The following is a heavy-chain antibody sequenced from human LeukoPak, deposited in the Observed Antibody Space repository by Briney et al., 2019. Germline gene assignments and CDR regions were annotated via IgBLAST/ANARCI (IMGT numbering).Heavy chain of an antibody. J-gene: IGHJ4*02. CDR3: AGALHYNYFETRYFGY. Sequence: PGGSLRLSCTASGFNVRTNCMFWVRQAPGKGLECVSVMYSDGSAYYADSVKGRFTLSRDNSMNTLFLQMNSLRADDTAMYYCAGALHYNYFETRYFGYWGQGTPVTVSP. V-gene: IGHV3-53*01. D-gene: IGHD3-22*01. CDR1: GFNVRTNC. CDR2: MYSDGSA.